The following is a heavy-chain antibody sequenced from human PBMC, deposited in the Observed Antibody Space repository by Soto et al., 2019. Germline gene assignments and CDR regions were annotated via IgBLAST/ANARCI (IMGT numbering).Heavy chain of an antibody. Sequence: SETLSLTCTVSGGSISSGGYYWSWIRQHPGKGLEWIGYIYYSGSTYYNPSLKSRVTISVDTSKNQFSLKLSSVTAADTAVYYCAREETGNDALDIWGQGTLVTVSS. V-gene: IGHV4-31*03. CDR1: GGSISSGGYY. D-gene: IGHD1-1*01. CDR3: AREETGNDALDI. J-gene: IGHJ3*02. CDR2: IYYSGST.